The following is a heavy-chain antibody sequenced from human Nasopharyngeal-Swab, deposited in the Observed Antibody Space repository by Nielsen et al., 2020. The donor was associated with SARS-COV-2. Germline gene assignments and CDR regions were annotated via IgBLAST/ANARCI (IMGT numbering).Heavy chain of an antibody. CDR2: ISSSSSYI. V-gene: IGHV3-21*01. Sequence: GGSLRLSCAASGFTFSSHSMNWVRQAPGKGLEWVSSISSSSSYIYYADSVKGRFTISRDNAKNSLYLQMNSLRAEDTAVYYCASSGLSSGWPLDYWGQGTLVTVSS. CDR1: GFTFSSHS. D-gene: IGHD6-19*01. J-gene: IGHJ4*02. CDR3: ASSGLSSGWPLDY.